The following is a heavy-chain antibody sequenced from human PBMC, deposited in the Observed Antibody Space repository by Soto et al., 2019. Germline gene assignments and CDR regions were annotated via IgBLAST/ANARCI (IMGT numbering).Heavy chain of an antibody. V-gene: IGHV1-18*01. J-gene: IGHJ6*02. CDR1: GYTFTSYG. D-gene: IGHD3-3*01. Sequence: ASVKVSCKASGYTFTSYGISCVRQAPGQGLEWMGWISAYNGNTNYAQKLQGRVTMTTDTSTSTAYMELRSLRSDDTAVYYCARDADYDFWSGYDYGMDVWGQGTTVTVSS. CDR3: ARDADYDFWSGYDYGMDV. CDR2: ISAYNGNT.